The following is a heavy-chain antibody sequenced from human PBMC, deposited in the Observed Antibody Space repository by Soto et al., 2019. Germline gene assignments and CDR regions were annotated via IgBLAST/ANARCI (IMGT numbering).Heavy chain of an antibody. Sequence: QITLKESGPTLVKPTETLTLTCSVSGFLLSTSGRTLGWIRQPPGKAPEWLALGGQYSPSLQSRVTFTKDTSKNQVVLTLTDMDPADTATYYCTLRQDPSRGPIYWGQGILVTVSS. J-gene: IGHJ4*02. CDR2: GG. D-gene: IGHD6-13*01. CDR1: GFLLSTSGRT. V-gene: IGHV2-5*01. CDR3: TLRQDPSRGPIY.